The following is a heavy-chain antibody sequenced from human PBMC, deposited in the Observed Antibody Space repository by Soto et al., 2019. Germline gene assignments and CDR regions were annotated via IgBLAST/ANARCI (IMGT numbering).Heavy chain of an antibody. CDR3: ARFFYDSSGYWVSYFDY. CDR2: IYHSGST. J-gene: IGHJ4*02. Sequence: NPSETLSLTCAVSGYSISSGYYWGWIRQPPGKGLEWIGSIYHSGSTYYNPSLKSRVTISVDTSKNQFSLKLSSVTAADTAVYYCARFFYDSSGYWVSYFDYWGQGTLVTVSS. D-gene: IGHD3-22*01. V-gene: IGHV4-38-2*01. CDR1: GYSISSGYY.